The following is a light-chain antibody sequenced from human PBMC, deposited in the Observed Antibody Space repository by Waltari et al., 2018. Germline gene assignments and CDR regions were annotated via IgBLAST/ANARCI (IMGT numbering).Light chain of an antibody. CDR3: LQRSSLPWT. J-gene: IGKJ1*01. Sequence: DIQMTQSPTAMSASVGDRVTITCRASQGISISLDWFQQKPGKVPKRLIYSASTLQRGVPSRFSGSGSGTEFTLTISGLQPEDFATYYCLQRSSLPWTFGPGTKVELK. CDR1: QGISIS. V-gene: IGKV1-17*03. CDR2: SAS.